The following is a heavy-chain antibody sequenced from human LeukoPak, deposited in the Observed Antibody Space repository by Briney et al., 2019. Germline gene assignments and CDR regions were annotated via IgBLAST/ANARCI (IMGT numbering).Heavy chain of an antibody. CDR3: ARARYVNSFYAFDI. CDR2: LSKSGNT. Sequence: SETLSLTCTVSGGSISSYYWSWIRLPRGKGLEWIGYLSKSGNTNYSPSLKSRVTIFGDTSKNQFFLKLSSVTAADTAVYYCARARYVNSFYAFDIWGQGTLVTVSS. V-gene: IGHV4-59*01. CDR1: GGSISSYY. D-gene: IGHD3-9*01. J-gene: IGHJ3*02.